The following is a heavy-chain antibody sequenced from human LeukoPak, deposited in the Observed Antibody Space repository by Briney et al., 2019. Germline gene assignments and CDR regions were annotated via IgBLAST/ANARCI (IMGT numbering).Heavy chain of an antibody. D-gene: IGHD1-26*01. CDR3: ARGVGGATIYYFDY. CDR1: GGTFGIYA. V-gene: IGHV1-69*13. Sequence: ASVKVSCTASGGTFGIYAISWVRQAPGQGLEWMGGIIPIFGTANYAQKFQGRVTITADESTSTAYMELSSLRSEDTAVYYCARGVGGATIYYFDYWGQGTLVTVSS. CDR2: IIPIFGTA. J-gene: IGHJ4*02.